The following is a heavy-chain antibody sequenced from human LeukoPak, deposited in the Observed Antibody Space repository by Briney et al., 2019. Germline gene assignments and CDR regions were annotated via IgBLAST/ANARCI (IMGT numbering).Heavy chain of an antibody. Sequence: GGSLRLSCAASGFTFSSYAMSWVRQAPGEGLEWVSAICGSGGSTYYADSVKGRFTIYRDNSKNTLYLQMNSLRAEDTAVYYCAKVRWDQPGDYWGQGTLVTVSS. J-gene: IGHJ4*02. CDR2: ICGSGGST. V-gene: IGHV3-23*01. CDR1: GFTFSSYA. D-gene: IGHD1-14*01. CDR3: AKVRWDQPGDY.